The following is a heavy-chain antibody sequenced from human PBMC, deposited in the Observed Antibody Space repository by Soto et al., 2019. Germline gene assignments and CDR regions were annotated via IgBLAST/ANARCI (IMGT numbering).Heavy chain of an antibody. CDR3: TRRDSGAFDV. CDR1: GFTFRDYY. J-gene: IGHJ3*01. V-gene: IGHV3-11*01. CDR2: ISHSGKTI. Sequence: GGSLRLSCATSGFTFRDYYFSWIRRAPGKGLEWISYISHSGKTIYYADSVKGRFTISRDDAKNILYLQMNSLRAEDTAMYYCTRRDSGAFDVWGHGTMVTVSS.